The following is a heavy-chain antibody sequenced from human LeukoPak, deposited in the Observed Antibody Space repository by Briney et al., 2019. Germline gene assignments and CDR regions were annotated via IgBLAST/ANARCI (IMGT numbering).Heavy chain of an antibody. CDR3: ARVTHTELSTWFDP. V-gene: IGHV4-59*01. Sequence: PSETLSLTCTVSGGSISSYYWSWIRQPPGKGLEWIGYIYYSGSTNYNPSLKSRVTISVDTSKNQFSLKLSSVTAADTAVYYCARVTHTELSTWFDPWGQGTLVTVSS. CDR1: GGSISSYY. CDR2: IYYSGST. D-gene: IGHD5-18*01. J-gene: IGHJ5*02.